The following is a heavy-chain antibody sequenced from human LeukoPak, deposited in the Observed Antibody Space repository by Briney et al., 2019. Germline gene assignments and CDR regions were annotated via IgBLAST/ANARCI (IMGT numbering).Heavy chain of an antibody. CDR2: IDPSDGRT. CDR3: VRDRSSSGWLYFDY. D-gene: IGHD6-19*01. J-gene: IGHJ4*02. V-gene: IGHV1-46*01. CDR1: GYTFTNYY. Sequence: ASVTVSCKASGYTFTNYYIHWVRQAPGQGLEWMGMIDPSDGRTTYGQNFQGSVTMTKDTSTSTVYMELSSLRSEDTAVYYCVRDRSSSGWLYFDYWGQGTLVTVSS.